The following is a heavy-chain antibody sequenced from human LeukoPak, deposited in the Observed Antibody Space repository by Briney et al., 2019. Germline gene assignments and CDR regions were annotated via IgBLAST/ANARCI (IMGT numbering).Heavy chain of an antibody. V-gene: IGHV1-2*02. J-gene: IGHJ4*02. D-gene: IGHD4-17*01. CDR2: INPNSGGT. CDR3: ARQHDYGDYSFGY. CDR1: GYTFTGYY. Sequence: ASVKVSCKASGYTFTGYYMHWVRQAPGQGLEWMGAINPNSGGTNYAQKFQGRVTMTRDTSISTAYMELSRLRSDDTAVYYCARQHDYGDYSFGYWGQGTLVTVSS.